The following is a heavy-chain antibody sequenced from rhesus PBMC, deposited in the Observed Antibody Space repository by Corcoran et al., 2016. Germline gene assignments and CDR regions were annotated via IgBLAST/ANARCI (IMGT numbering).Heavy chain of an antibody. CDR1: GGSISGGYD. V-gene: IGHV4-76*01. Sequence: QVQLQESGPGLVKPSETLSLTCAVSGGSISGGYDWSWIRQPPGKGVEWFGYIYGSSGSTNYNPSLKKRVTISKDTSKNQFSLRLSCVTAADAAVYYCARRWTGVISYGLDSWGQGVVVTVSS. J-gene: IGHJ6*01. CDR3: ARRWTGVISYGLDS. D-gene: IGHD3-34*01. CDR2: IYGSSGST.